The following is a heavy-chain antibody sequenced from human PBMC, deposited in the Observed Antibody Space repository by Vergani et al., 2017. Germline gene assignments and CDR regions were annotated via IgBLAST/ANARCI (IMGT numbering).Heavy chain of an antibody. CDR3: ARRTTTTYSYMDV. D-gene: IGHD5-24*01. CDR2: INHSGST. CDR1: GGSFSGYY. J-gene: IGHJ6*03. Sequence: QVQLQQWGAGLLKPSETLSLTCAVYGGSFSGYYWSWIRQPPGKGVEWIGEINHSGSTNDNPSLKSRVTISLDTSTNQFSLKLSSVTAADTAVYYCARRTTTTYSYMDVWGQGTTVTVSS. V-gene: IGHV4-34*01.